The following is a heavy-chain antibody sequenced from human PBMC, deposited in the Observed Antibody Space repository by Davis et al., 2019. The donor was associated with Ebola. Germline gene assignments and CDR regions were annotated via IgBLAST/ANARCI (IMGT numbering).Heavy chain of an antibody. J-gene: IGHJ2*01. D-gene: IGHD6-6*01. CDR2: ISSSGSTI. Sequence: PGGSLRLSCAVSGFTFSDYYMSWIRQAPGKGLEWVSYISSSGSTIYYADSVKGRFTISRDNAKNSPYLQMNSLRAEDTAVYYCARGEYSSADWYFDLWGRGTLVTVSS. V-gene: IGHV3-11*01. CDR3: ARGEYSSADWYFDL. CDR1: GFTFSDYY.